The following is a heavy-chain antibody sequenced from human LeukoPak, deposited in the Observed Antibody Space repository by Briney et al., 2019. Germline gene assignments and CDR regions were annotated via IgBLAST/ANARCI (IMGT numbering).Heavy chain of an antibody. D-gene: IGHD4-17*01. V-gene: IGHV1-3*01. CDR3: ARVGTTVTTDYYYYGMDV. J-gene: IGHJ6*02. Sequence: ASVKVSCKASGGTFSSYAISWVRQAPGQRLEWMGWINAGNGNTKYSQKFQGRVTITRDTSASTAYMELSSLRSEDTAVYYCARVGTTVTTDYYYYGMDVWGQGTTVTVSS. CDR1: GGTFSSYA. CDR2: INAGNGNT.